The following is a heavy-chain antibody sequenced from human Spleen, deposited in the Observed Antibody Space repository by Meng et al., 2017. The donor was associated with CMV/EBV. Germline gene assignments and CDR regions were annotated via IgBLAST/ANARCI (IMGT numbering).Heavy chain of an antibody. V-gene: IGHV3-15*01. J-gene: IGHJ6*02. CDR2: IKRNSDGATT. CDR1: GFSFSSYG. Sequence: GESLKISCAASGFSFSSYGMHWVRQAPGKGLEWVGRIKRNSDGATTEYAAPLKGRFTISRDDSKNTLYLQINSLKTEDTGVYYCTTGMGPLRYYGMDVWGQGTTVTVSS. CDR3: TTGMGPLRYYGMDV. D-gene: IGHD2-8*01.